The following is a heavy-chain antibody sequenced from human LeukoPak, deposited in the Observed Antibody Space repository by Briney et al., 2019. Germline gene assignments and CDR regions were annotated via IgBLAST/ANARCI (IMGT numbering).Heavy chain of an antibody. CDR2: IYYSGNT. CDR3: ARQTGSGLFILP. Sequence: SETLSLTCTVSGVSISSSNSYWGWIRQPPGKGLEWIGSIYYSGNTYYNASLKSQVSISIDTSKNQFSLSLTSVTAADTAVYYCARQTGSGLFILPGGQGTLVTVSS. V-gene: IGHV4-39*01. D-gene: IGHD3/OR15-3a*01. J-gene: IGHJ4*02. CDR1: GVSISSSNSY.